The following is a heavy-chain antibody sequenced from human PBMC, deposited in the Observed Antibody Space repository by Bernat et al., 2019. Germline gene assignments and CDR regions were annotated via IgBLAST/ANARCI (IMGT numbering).Heavy chain of an antibody. CDR3: TKNTARGHYYYYYMDV. J-gene: IGHJ6*03. D-gene: IGHD5-18*01. V-gene: IGHV3-49*04. CDR2: IRSKAYGGTT. CDR1: GFTFGDYA. Sequence: EVQLVESGGGLVQPGRSLRLSCTASGFTFGDYAMSWVRQAPGKGLEWVGIIRSKAYGGTTEYAASGKGRFTISRDDSKSIAYLKMNSLKTEDTAVYYCTKNTARGHYYYYYMDVWGKGTTVTVSS.